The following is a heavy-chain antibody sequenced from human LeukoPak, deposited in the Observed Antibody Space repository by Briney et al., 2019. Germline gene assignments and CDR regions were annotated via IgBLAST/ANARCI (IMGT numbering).Heavy chain of an antibody. V-gene: IGHV3-9*01. CDR2: ISWNSGSI. CDR3: AKDPVLRYFACFLPPPHFDY. Sequence: GGSLRLSCAASGFTFDDYAMHWVRHAPGKGLEGVSGISWNSGSIVYADSVKGRFTISRDNAKNPLYVKMNSLRAEHPALSSCAKDPVLRYFACFLPPPHFDYWGQGTLVTVSS. D-gene: IGHD3-9*01. J-gene: IGHJ4*02. CDR1: GFTFDDYA.